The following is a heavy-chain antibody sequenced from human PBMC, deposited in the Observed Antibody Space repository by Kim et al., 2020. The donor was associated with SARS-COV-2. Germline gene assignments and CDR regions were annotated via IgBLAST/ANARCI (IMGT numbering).Heavy chain of an antibody. CDR2: IHPNSGGT. D-gene: IGHD3-10*01. V-gene: IGHV1-2*06. J-gene: IGHJ4*02. CDR1: GYTFTGYY. CDR3: ARDRGDY. Sequence: ASVKVSCKASGYTFTGYYMHWVRQAPGQGLEWMGRIHPNSGGTNYAQTFEGRVTITRDTTINTAYMGLSRLRSDDTAVYYCARDRGDYWGQGTLVTVSS.